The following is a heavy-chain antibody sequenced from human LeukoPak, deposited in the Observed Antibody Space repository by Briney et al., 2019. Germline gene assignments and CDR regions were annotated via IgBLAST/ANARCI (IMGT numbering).Heavy chain of an antibody. CDR3: AKGMVATDY. J-gene: IGHJ4*02. D-gene: IGHD5-12*01. Sequence: GGSLRLSCAASGFTFSSYGMHWVRQAPGNGLEWVAVISYDGSNKYYADSVKGRFTISRDNSKNTLYLQMNSLRAEDTAVYYCAKGMVATDYWGEGPLVPVSS. V-gene: IGHV3-30*18. CDR1: GFTFSSYG. CDR2: ISYDGSNK.